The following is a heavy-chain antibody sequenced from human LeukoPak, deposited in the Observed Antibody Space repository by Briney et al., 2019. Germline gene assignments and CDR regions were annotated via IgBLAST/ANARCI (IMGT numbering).Heavy chain of an antibody. J-gene: IGHJ6*04. CDR3: ARAMAAPYFYYGMDV. Sequence: SETLSLTCVVYGGSFSGYYWSWIRQPPGKGLEWIGEINHSGSTNYNPSLKSRVTISVDTSKNQFSLKLSSVTAADTAVYYCARAMAAPYFYYGMDVWGKGTTVTVSS. CDR2: INHSGST. CDR1: GGSFSGYY. V-gene: IGHV4-34*01. D-gene: IGHD5-24*01.